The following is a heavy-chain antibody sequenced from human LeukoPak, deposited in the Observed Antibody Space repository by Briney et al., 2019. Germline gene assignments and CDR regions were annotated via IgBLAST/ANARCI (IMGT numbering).Heavy chain of an antibody. D-gene: IGHD3-10*01. V-gene: IGHV5-51*01. J-gene: IGHJ4*02. CDR3: ARFWGITMVRGVIITNYFDY. Sequence: GESLKISCKGSGYSFTSYWSGWVRQMPGKGLEWMGIIYPGDSDTRYSPSFQGQVTISADKSISTAYLQWSSLKASDTAMYYCARFWGITMVRGVIITNYFDYWGQGTLVTVSS. CDR1: GYSFTSYW. CDR2: IYPGDSDT.